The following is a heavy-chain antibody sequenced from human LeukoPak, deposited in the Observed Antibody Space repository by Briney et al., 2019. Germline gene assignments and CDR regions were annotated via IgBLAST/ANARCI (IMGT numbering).Heavy chain of an antibody. J-gene: IGHJ4*02. CDR3: ARAAYSSSPDY. V-gene: IGHV3-48*02. D-gene: IGHD6-13*01. CDR1: GFTFSRYS. CDR2: VSPRSDYI. Sequence: TGGSLRLSCAASGFTFSRYSMNWVRQAPGKGLEWVSYVSPRSDYIHYADSVKDRFTISRDNAKNSLYLHLNSLRDEDTALYYCARAAYSSSPDYWGQGTLVTVSS.